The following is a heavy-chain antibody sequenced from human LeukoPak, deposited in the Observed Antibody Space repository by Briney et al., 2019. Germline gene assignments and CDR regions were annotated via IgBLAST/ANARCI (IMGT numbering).Heavy chain of an antibody. Sequence: AASLRLSCAASGFTFSSYAMTWVRQAPGKGLEWVSAISGSGGSTYYADSVKGRFTISRDSSKNTLYLQMNSLRAEDTAVYYCAKAGDGYNYVFGEYWGQGTLVTVSS. CDR3: AKAGDGYNYVFGEY. D-gene: IGHD5-24*01. CDR2: ISGSGGST. CDR1: GFTFSSYA. J-gene: IGHJ4*02. V-gene: IGHV3-23*01.